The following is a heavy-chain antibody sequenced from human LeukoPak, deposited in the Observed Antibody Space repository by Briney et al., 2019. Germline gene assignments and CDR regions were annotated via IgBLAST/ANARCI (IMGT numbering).Heavy chain of an antibody. Sequence: GGSLRLSCAASGFTFSSYAMSWVRQAPGKGLEWVSAINGSGGRIYYADSVKGRFTISRDNSKSTLYLQMNSLRAEDTAVYYCARCALTEYSNSSWFAFDIWGQGTMVTVSS. V-gene: IGHV3-23*01. D-gene: IGHD6-6*01. CDR1: GFTFSSYA. CDR2: INGSGGRI. CDR3: ARCALTEYSNSSWFAFDI. J-gene: IGHJ3*02.